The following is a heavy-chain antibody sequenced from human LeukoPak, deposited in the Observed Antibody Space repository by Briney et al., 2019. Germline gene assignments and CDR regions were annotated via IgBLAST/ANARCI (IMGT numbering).Heavy chain of an antibody. CDR1: GFTFSSYG. CDR2: IWYDGSNK. V-gene: IGHV3-33*01. Sequence: PGRSLRLSYAASGFTFSSYGMHWVRQAPGKGLEWVAVIWYDGSNKYYADSVKGRFTISRDNSKNTLYLQMNSLRAEDTAVYYCARDWCSSTSCYFYYYGMDVWGQGTTVTVSS. J-gene: IGHJ6*02. CDR3: ARDWCSSTSCYFYYYGMDV. D-gene: IGHD2-2*01.